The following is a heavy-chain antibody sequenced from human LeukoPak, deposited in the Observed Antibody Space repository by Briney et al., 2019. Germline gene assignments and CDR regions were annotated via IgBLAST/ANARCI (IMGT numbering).Heavy chain of an antibody. J-gene: IGHJ6*02. D-gene: IGHD6-6*01. CDR3: ARDQSSGYYYGMDV. CDR2: IWYDGSNK. V-gene: IGHV3-33*01. Sequence: GGSLRLSCAASGFTFSSYGMHWVRQAPGKGLEWVAVIWYDGSNKYYADSVKGRFTISRDNSKNTLYLQMNSLRAEDTAVYYCARDQSSGYYYGMDVWGQGTTVTVSS. CDR1: GFTFSSYG.